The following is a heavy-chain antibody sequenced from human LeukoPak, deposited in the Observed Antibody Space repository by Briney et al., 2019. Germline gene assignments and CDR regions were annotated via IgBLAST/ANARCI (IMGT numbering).Heavy chain of an antibody. Sequence: PGGSLRLPCAASGFTFSTYWMTWVRQAPGKGLEWVANIKQDGSEKYYVDSVKGRFTISRDNAKNSLYLQMNSLRADDTAVYYCARVGIMVTQFDYWGQGTLVTVSS. CDR3: ARVGIMVTQFDY. J-gene: IGHJ4*02. V-gene: IGHV3-7*05. CDR2: IKQDGSEK. D-gene: IGHD2-21*02. CDR1: GFTFSTYW.